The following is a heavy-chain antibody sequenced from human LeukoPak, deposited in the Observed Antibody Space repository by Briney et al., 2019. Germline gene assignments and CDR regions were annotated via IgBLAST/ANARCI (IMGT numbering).Heavy chain of an antibody. CDR1: GGSISSSSYY. V-gene: IGHV4-39*01. CDR3: ARHGAAATHY. J-gene: IGHJ4*02. D-gene: IGHD6-13*01. Sequence: SETLSLTCTVSGGSISSSSYYWGWIRQPPGKGLEWIGSIYYSGSTYYNPSLKSRVTISVDTSKNQFSLKLSSVTAADTAVYYCARHGAAATHYWGQGTLVTVSS. CDR2: IYYSGST.